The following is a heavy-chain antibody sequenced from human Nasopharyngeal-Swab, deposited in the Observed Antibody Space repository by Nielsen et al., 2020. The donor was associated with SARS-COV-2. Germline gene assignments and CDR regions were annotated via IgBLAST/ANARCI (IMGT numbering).Heavy chain of an antibody. CDR3: AKDLATVSGYYYGMDV. CDR1: GFTFSSYA. D-gene: IGHD4-17*01. J-gene: IGHJ6*02. CDR2: ISGSSGST. V-gene: IGHV3-23*01. Sequence: GESLKISCAASGFTFSSYAMSWVRQAPGKGLEWVSAISGSSGSTYYADSVKGRFTISRDNSKNTLYLQMNSLRAEDTAVYYCAKDLATVSGYYYGMDVWGQGTTLTVSS.